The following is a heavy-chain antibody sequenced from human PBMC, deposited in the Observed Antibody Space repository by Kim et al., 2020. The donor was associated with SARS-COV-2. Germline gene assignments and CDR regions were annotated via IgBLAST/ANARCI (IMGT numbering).Heavy chain of an antibody. CDR3: ARWGENSDYYDSSGPDAFDI. D-gene: IGHD3-22*01. CDR2: IIPIFGTA. J-gene: IGHJ3*02. CDR1: GGTFSSYA. V-gene: IGHV1-69*06. Sequence: SVKVSCKASGGTFSSYAISWVRQAPGQGLEWMGGIIPIFGTANYAQKFKGRVTITADKSTSTAYMELSSLRSEDTAVYYCARWGENSDYYDSSGPDAFDIWGQGTMVTVSS.